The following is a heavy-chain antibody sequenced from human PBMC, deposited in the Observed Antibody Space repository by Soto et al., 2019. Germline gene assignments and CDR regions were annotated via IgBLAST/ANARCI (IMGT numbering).Heavy chain of an antibody. Sequence: GGSLRLSCSASGFTFSRSDLHWVRQAPGKGLEWVGRVSSKIHNYATSFADSVRGRFTISRNGSDNTVSLEMSGLKSEDTALYYCSRHEEGRRMVFYGMDVWGQGTTVTVSS. CDR3: SRHEEGRRMVFYGMDV. CDR1: GFTFSRSD. D-gene: IGHD2-8*01. CDR2: VSSKIHNYAT. V-gene: IGHV3-73*01. J-gene: IGHJ6*02.